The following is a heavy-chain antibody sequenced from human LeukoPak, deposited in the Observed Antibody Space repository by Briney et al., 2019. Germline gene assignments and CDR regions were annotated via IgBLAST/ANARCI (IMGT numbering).Heavy chain of an antibody. CDR2: FDPEDGET. V-gene: IGHV1-24*01. Sequence: GASVKVSCKVSGYTLTELSIHWVRQAPGKGLEWMGGFDPEDGETIYAQKFQGRVTMTEDTSTDTAYMELSSLRSEDTAVYYCATPAGRGYSYGYWYFDLWGRGTLVTVSS. D-gene: IGHD5-18*01. CDR1: GYTLTELS. J-gene: IGHJ2*01. CDR3: ATPAGRGYSYGYWYFDL.